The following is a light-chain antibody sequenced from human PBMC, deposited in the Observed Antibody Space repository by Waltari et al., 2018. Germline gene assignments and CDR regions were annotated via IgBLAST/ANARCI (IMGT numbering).Light chain of an antibody. J-gene: IGKJ2*03. Sequence: DIQMTQSPSSLSASVGDTVTITCRASQGISSYLNWFQQKPGKAPKLLIYAATTLQSGVPSRFSGSRSGTEFTLTISILQPEDFAAYYCLQYNSYPYSFGQGTKVEIK. V-gene: IGKV1-17*01. CDR2: AAT. CDR1: QGISSY. CDR3: LQYNSYPYS.